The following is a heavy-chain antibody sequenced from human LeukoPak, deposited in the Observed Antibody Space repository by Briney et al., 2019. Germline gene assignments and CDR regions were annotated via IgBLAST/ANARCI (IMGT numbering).Heavy chain of an antibody. J-gene: IGHJ5*02. CDR3: ARDMGPTYYDFWGADP. CDR1: GYTFTSYY. CDR2: INPSGGST. D-gene: IGHD3-3*01. Sequence: ASVKVSCKASGYTFTSYYMHWVRQAPGQGLEWMGIINPSGGSTSYAQKFQGRVTMTRDTSTSTVTMELSSLRSEDTAVYYCARDMGPTYYDFWGADPWGQGTLVTVSS. V-gene: IGHV1-46*03.